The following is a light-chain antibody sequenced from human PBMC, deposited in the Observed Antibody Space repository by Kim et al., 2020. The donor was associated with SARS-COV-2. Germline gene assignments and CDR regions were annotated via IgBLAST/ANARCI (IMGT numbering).Light chain of an antibody. CDR2: SAS. CDR3: QKYDSAPWT. V-gene: IGKV1-27*01. Sequence: ASVGARITITCRASQGINYYLAWYQQKPGKPPKLLIYSASALQSGVPSRFSGSGSGTDFTLTVTSLQPEDVATYYCQKYDSAPWTFGQGTKVDIK. CDR1: QGINYY. J-gene: IGKJ1*01.